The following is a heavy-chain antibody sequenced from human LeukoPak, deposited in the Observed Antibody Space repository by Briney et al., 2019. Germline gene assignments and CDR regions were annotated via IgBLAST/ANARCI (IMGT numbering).Heavy chain of an antibody. CDR1: GFKFTDYY. J-gene: IGHJ4*02. CDR3: ARAGTSSSPLHFDY. V-gene: IGHV1-2*02. D-gene: IGHD6-6*01. Sequence: ASVKVSCTASGFKFTDYYLHWVRQAPGQGLDYMRWINPNSGGTNYAQKFQGRVTMTRDTSINTAYMELSSLKSDDTAVYYCARAGTSSSPLHFDYWGQGTLVTVSS. CDR2: INPNSGGT.